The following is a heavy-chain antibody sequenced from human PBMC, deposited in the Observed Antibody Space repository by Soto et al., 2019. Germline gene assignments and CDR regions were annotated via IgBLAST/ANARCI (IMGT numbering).Heavy chain of an antibody. D-gene: IGHD1-26*01. CDR2: IYYTGST. V-gene: IGHV4-59*08. J-gene: IGHJ4*02. CDR3: ARQGGTFDY. Sequence: ASETLSLTCTVSGGSISSYYWSWVRQPPGKGLEWIGYIYYTGSTNSNPSLKSRVTISVDTSKNQFSLRLSSVTAADTAVYYCARQGGTFDYWGRGTQVTVSS. CDR1: GGSISSYY.